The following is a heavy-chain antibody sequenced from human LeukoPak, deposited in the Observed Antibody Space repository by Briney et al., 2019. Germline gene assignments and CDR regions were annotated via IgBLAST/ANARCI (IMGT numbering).Heavy chain of an antibody. CDR3: ARDSEYYDYVWGSYRYRFDY. CDR1: GFTFSSYE. J-gene: IGHJ4*02. D-gene: IGHD3-16*02. V-gene: IGHV3-48*03. CDR2: ISSSGSTI. Sequence: GGSLRLSCAASGFTFSSYEMNWVRQAPGKGLEWVSYISSSGSTIYYADSVKGRFTISRDNAKNSLYLQMNSLRAEDTVVYYCARDSEYYDYVWGSYRYRFDYWGQGTLVTVSS.